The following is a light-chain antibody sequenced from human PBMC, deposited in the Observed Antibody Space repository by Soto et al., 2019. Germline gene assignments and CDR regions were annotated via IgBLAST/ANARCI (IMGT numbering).Light chain of an antibody. J-gene: IGKJ2*01. CDR1: QSISNL. V-gene: IGKV1-5*01. CDR2: DAS. Sequence: DIQMTQSPSTLSASVRDRVTITCRASQSISNLLAWYQQKPGKAPKLLIFDASNLERGVSSRFSGSGSGTEFTLTISSLQPDDFATYYCQQYHSYPYTFGQGTKVDIK. CDR3: QQYHSYPYT.